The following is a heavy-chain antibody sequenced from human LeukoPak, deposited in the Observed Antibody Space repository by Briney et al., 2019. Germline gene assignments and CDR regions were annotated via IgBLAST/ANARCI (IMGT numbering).Heavy chain of an antibody. CDR2: IYSGGST. V-gene: IGHV3-66*01. Sequence: GGSLRLSCAASGFTVSSNYMSWVRQAPGKGLEWVSVIYSGGSTYYADSVKGRFTISRDNSKNTLYLQMNSLRAEDTAVYYCARDPPYYGSGTLQVGSYGMDVWGQGTTVTVSS. CDR3: ARDPPYYGSGTLQVGSYGMDV. J-gene: IGHJ6*02. D-gene: IGHD3-10*01. CDR1: GFTVSSNY.